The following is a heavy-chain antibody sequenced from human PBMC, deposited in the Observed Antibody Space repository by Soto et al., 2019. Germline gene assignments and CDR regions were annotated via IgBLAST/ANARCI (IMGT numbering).Heavy chain of an antibody. CDR3: ARDGYSYGNYYYGMDV. Sequence: SETLSLTCIVSGGSVNSVSYYWTWIRQPPGTGLEWIGSIYYTGSTNYNPSLKSRVTISVDPSKNQFSLKLTSVTAADTAVYYCARDGYSYGNYYYGMDVWGQGTTVTVSS. CDR1: GGSVNSVSYY. D-gene: IGHD5-18*01. CDR2: IYYTGST. V-gene: IGHV4-61*01. J-gene: IGHJ6*02.